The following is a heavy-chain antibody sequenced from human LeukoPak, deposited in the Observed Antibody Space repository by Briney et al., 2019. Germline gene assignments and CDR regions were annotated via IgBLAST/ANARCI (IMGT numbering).Heavy chain of an antibody. V-gene: IGHV3-53*01. CDR1: GFTVSSNY. Sequence: PGGSLRLSCAASGFTVSSNYMSWVRQAPGKGLEWVSVIYSGGSTYYADSVKGRFTISRDNSKNTLYLQMNSLRAEDAAVYYCARVSAMTNAFDIWGQGTMVTVSS. D-gene: IGHD2-2*01. J-gene: IGHJ3*02. CDR3: ARVSAMTNAFDI. CDR2: IYSGGST.